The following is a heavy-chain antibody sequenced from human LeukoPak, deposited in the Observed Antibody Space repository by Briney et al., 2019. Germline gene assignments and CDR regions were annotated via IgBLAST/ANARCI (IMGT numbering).Heavy chain of an antibody. J-gene: IGHJ4*02. Sequence: ASVKVSCKASGYTFTSYAMRWVRQAPGQRLEWMGWINAGNGNTKYSQEFQGRVTITRDTSASTAYMELSSLRSEDMAVYYCATGLGYDSSGYYKLDYWGQGTLVTVSS. D-gene: IGHD3-22*01. CDR2: INAGNGNT. CDR3: ATGLGYDSSGYYKLDY. V-gene: IGHV1-3*03. CDR1: GYTFTSYA.